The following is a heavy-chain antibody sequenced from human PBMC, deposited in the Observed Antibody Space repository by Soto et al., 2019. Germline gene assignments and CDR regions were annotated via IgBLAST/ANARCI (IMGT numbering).Heavy chain of an antibody. J-gene: IGHJ5*02. CDR2: IYWDDDE. Sequence: QITLKESGPTLVKPTQTLTLTCTFSGFSLSTSGVAVGWIRQPPGKALEWLALIYWDDDERYSPSLKTRLTITKDTSKNQVFLTMTNMDPVDTATYYWAHKRADCIGTDCYHWFDPWGQGTLVTVSS. CDR1: GFSLSTSGVA. V-gene: IGHV2-5*02. CDR3: AHKRADCIGTDCYHWFDP. D-gene: IGHD2-2*01.